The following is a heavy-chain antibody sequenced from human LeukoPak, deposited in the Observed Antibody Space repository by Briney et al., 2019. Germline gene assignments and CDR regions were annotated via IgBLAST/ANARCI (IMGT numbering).Heavy chain of an antibody. J-gene: IGHJ4*02. Sequence: ASVKVSCKASGYTFTGYYMHWVRQAPGQGLEWMGWINPNSGGTNYAQKFQCRVTMTRDTSISTAYMELSRLRSDDTAVYYCARSNLVPAAMACDYWGQGTLVTVSS. V-gene: IGHV1-2*02. CDR2: INPNSGGT. CDR3: ARSNLVPAAMACDY. D-gene: IGHD2-2*01. CDR1: GYTFTGYY.